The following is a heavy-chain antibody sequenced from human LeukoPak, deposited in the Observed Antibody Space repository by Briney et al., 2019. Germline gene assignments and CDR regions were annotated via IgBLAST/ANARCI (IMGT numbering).Heavy chain of an antibody. V-gene: IGHV1-46*03. CDR1: GGTFSSYA. J-gene: IGHJ5*02. D-gene: IGHD3-3*01. Sequence: GASVKVSCKASGGTFSSYAISWVRQAPGQGLEWMGIINPSGGSTSYAQKFQGRVTMTRDTSTSTVYMELSSLRSEDTAVYYCARERYYDFWSGYSHRTNWFDPWGQGTLVTVSS. CDR3: ARERYYDFWSGYSHRTNWFDP. CDR2: INPSGGST.